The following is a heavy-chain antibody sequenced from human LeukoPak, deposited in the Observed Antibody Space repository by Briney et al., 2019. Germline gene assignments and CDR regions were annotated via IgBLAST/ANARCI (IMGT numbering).Heavy chain of an antibody. V-gene: IGHV3-23*01. D-gene: IGHD2-2*01. CDR3: ATPPSVVVPAANDY. CDR1: EFTFSSYA. Sequence: GGSLRLSCAASEFTFSSYAMSWVRQAPGKGLEWVSAVSGSGGSTYYADSVKGRFTISRDNSKNTLYLQMNSLRAEDTAVYYCATPPSVVVPAANDYRGQGTLVTVSS. J-gene: IGHJ4*02. CDR2: VSGSGGST.